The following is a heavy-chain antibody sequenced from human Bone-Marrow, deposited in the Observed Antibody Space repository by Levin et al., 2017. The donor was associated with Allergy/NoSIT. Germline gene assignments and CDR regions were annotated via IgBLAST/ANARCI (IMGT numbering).Heavy chain of an antibody. J-gene: IGHJ4*02. Sequence: GGSLRLSCAASGFTFSDYTMHWVRQAPGKGLEWVAVISSDGTNKYYADSVKGRFTISRDNSKNTLYLQMNSLRVEDTALYYCARDLVAVGIEAYWGQGTLVIVSS. V-gene: IGHV3-30-3*01. CDR1: GFTFSDYT. CDR2: ISSDGTNK. D-gene: IGHD3-22*01. CDR3: ARDLVAVGIEAY.